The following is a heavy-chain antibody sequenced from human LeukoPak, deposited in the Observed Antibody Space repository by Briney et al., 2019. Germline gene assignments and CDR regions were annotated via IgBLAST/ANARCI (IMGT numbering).Heavy chain of an antibody. CDR3: ARGSPKLDS. CDR1: GGSFSGYN. V-gene: IGHV4-34*01. J-gene: IGHJ5*01. CDR2: ISHNGIT. Sequence: SETLSLTCAVYGGSFSGYNWNWIRQTPGKGLEWIGEISHNGITNYNPALKSRVTLSVDTSENQISLKLVSVTAADTAVYYCARGSPKLDSWGQGTLVRVS.